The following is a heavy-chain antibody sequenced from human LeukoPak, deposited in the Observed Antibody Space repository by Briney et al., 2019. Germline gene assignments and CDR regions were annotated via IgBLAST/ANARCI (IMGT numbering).Heavy chain of an antibody. D-gene: IGHD3-10*01. V-gene: IGHV1-8*01. J-gene: IGHJ5*02. CDR2: MNPNSGNT. CDR3: ARAPYYYGSGSYYPFVWDSSDNWFDP. Sequence: ASVKVSCKASGYTFTSYDINWVRQATGQGLEWMGWMNPNSGNTGYAQKFQGRVTMTRNTSISTAYMELSSLRSEDTAVYYCARAPYYYGSGSYYPFVWDSSDNWFDPWGQGTLVTVSS. CDR1: GYTFTSYD.